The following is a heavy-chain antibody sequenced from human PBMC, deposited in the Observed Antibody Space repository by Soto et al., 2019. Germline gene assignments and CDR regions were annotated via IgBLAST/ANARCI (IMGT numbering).Heavy chain of an antibody. CDR2: INAGNGNT. Sequence: ASVKVSCKASGYTFTSHAMHWVRQAPGQRLEWMGWINAGNGNTKYSQKFQGRVTITRDTSASTAYMELSSLRSEDTAVYYCARDTAGELSFDYWGQGTLVTVSS. CDR3: ARDTAGELSFDY. D-gene: IGHD1-26*01. V-gene: IGHV1-3*01. J-gene: IGHJ4*02. CDR1: GYTFTSHA.